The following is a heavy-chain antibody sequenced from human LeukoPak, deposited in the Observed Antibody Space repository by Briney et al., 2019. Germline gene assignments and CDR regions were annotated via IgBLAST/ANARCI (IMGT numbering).Heavy chain of an antibody. V-gene: IGHV6-1*01. CDR3: ARGAVRGGTNFDY. CDR2: AYYRSKWYI. J-gene: IGHJ4*02. Sequence: SQTLSLTCAISGDSVSGSPAVWNWIRQSPSRGLEWLARAYYRSKWYIDYAVSVKGRITITPDTSKNQFPLQLNPVTPEDTAVYYCARGAVRGGTNFDYWGQGTLVTVSS. CDR1: GDSVSGSPAV. D-gene: IGHD3-10*01.